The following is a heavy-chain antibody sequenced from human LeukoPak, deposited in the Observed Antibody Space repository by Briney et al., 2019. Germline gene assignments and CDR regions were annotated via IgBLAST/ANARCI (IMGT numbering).Heavy chain of an antibody. J-gene: IGHJ2*01. V-gene: IGHV4-34*01. D-gene: IGHD3-10*01. Sequence: SETLSLTCAVYGGSFSGYYWSWIRQPPGKGLEWIGEINHSGSTNYNPPLKSRVTISVDTSKNQFSLKLSSVTAADTAVYYCARAGLLVRGVTLRYFDLWGRGTLVTVSS. CDR1: GGSFSGYY. CDR3: ARAGLLVRGVTLRYFDL. CDR2: INHSGST.